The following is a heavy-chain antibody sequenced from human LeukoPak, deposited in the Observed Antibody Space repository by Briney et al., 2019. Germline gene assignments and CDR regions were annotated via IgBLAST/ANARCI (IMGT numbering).Heavy chain of an antibody. J-gene: IGHJ4*02. CDR3: AREGRVSGYDFDC. D-gene: IGHD5-12*01. V-gene: IGHV3-74*03. Sequence: GGSLRLSCAASGVTFSSYWMHWARQAPGKGLVWVSRINSDGSSITYADSVKGRFTISRDNAKNTLYLQMNSLRVEDTAVYYCAREGRVSGYDFDCWGQGTLVTVSS. CDR2: INSDGSSI. CDR1: GVTFSSYW.